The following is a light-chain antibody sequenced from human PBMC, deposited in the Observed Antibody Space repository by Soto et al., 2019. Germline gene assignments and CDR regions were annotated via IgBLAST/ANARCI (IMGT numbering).Light chain of an antibody. J-gene: IGLJ1*01. CDR2: DVS. CDR3: CSYACSYTYV. Sequence: QSALTQPASVSGSPGQSIAISCTGSSSDVGIYNYVSWYQQHPGKVPKLIIYDVSKRPSGVPDRFSGSKSGNTASLTISGLQVEDEADYYCCSYACSYTYVFATGTQLTVL. CDR1: SSDVGIYNY. V-gene: IGLV2-11*01.